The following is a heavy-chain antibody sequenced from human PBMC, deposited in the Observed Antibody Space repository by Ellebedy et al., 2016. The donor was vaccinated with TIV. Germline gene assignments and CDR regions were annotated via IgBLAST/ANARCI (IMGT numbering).Heavy chain of an antibody. J-gene: IGHJ4*02. Sequence: MPGGSLRLSCTVSGGSISSYYWSWIRQPPGEGPEWIGYMHNTGSSNYNPSLKSRVAISIDTSKNQFSLKLSSVTAADTAVYYCAREGGSYQLDYWGQGTLVTVSS. V-gene: IGHV4-59*01. D-gene: IGHD1-26*01. CDR2: MHNTGSS. CDR1: GGSISSYY. CDR3: AREGGSYQLDY.